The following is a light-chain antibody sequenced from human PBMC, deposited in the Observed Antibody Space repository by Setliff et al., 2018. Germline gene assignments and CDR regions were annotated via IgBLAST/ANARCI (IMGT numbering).Light chain of an antibody. J-gene: IGLJ1*01. CDR3: SSFRSIATPEV. CDR2: EVS. V-gene: IGLV2-14*01. Sequence: ALTQPASVSGSPGQSITISCTGTSSDVGSHNYVSWYQHHPGKAPKLVIYEVSNWPSGVSNRFSGSKSVNTASLTISGLQAEDEADYYCSSFRSIATPEVFGTGTKVTVL. CDR1: SSDVGSHNY.